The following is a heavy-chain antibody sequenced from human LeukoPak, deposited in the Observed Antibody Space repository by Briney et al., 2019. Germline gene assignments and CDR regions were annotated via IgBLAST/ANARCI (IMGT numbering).Heavy chain of an antibody. J-gene: IGHJ4*02. CDR3: STTYYYDSSEGY. V-gene: IGHV3-15*01. D-gene: IGHD3-22*01. Sequence: KSGGSLRLSCAASGFTFSHAWMTWVRQAPGKGLEWVGRIKIKIDGGTTVYAAPVKGRFTISRDDSKNTMDLQMNSLKTEDTAVYYCSTTYYYDSSEGYWGQGTLVTVSS. CDR1: GFTFSHAW. CDR2: IKIKIDGGTT.